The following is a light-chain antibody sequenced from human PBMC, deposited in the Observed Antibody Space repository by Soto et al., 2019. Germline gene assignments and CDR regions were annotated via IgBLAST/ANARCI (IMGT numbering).Light chain of an antibody. CDR2: GAS. V-gene: IGKV3D-15*01. CDR3: QQYHDWPPLLT. J-gene: IGKJ4*01. Sequence: EIVMTQSPATLSVSPGERATLSCRASQSVRTNLAWYQQIPGQVPRLLIYGASTRATGIPARFSGSVSGTEFPLTISSLRSEDFAVYYGQQYHDWPPLLTFGGGTKVEI. CDR1: QSVRTN.